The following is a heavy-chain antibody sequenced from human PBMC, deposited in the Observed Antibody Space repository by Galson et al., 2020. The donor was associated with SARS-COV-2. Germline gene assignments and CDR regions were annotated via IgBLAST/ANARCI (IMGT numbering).Heavy chain of an antibody. V-gene: IGHV3-33*01. CDR3: ARPRPFYSSNWSYDLDH. D-gene: IGHD6-13*01. CDR2: IWYDGSNT. J-gene: IGHJ4*02. Sequence: GGSLRLSCAASGFTFSSYGMHWVRQAPGKGLEWVAVIWYDGSNTFYSESVKGRFTISRDNSKNALYLQMNSLRVEDTAVYYCARPRPFYSSNWSYDLDHWGQGTLVTVSS. CDR1: GFTFSSYG.